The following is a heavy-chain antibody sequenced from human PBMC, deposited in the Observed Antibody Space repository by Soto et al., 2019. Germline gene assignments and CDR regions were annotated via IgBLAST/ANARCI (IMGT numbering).Heavy chain of an antibody. V-gene: IGHV2-5*02. D-gene: IGHD4-17*01. CDR1: GFSLTTSGVG. CDR2: IYWDDDK. Sequence: QITLKESDPTLVKPTQTLTLTCTFSGFSLTTSGVGVGWIRQPPGKALEWLALIYWDDDKRYSPSLKSRLTTTKDTYKTQVVLTMTSLEPADTATYFCAHRTTTVTWWFAPLGQGTLGTVSS. J-gene: IGHJ5*02. CDR3: AHRTTTVTWWFAP.